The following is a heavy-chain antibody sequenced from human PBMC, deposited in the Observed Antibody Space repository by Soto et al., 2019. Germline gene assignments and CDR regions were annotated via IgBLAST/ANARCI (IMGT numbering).Heavy chain of an antibody. V-gene: IGHV1-2*04. Sequence: ASVKVSCKASGYTFTGYYMHWVRQAPGQGLEWMGWINPNSGGTNYAQKFQGWVTMTRDTSISTAYMELSRLRSDDTAVYYCARGFSSFRWFGESLLDYWGQGTLVTVSS. J-gene: IGHJ4*02. CDR1: GYTFTGYY. CDR3: ARGFSSFRWFGESLLDY. CDR2: INPNSGGT. D-gene: IGHD3-10*01.